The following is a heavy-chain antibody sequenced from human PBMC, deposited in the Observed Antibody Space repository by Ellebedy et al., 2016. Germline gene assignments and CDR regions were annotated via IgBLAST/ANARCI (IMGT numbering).Heavy chain of an antibody. CDR2: IYYSGST. D-gene: IGHD3-10*01. V-gene: IGHV4-39*07. Sequence: SETLSLTXTVSGGSISSSSYYWGWIRQPPGKGLEWIGSIYYSGSTYYNPSLKSRVTISVDTSKNQFSLKLSSVTAADTAVYYCARDWRGSSGLWFGESIVVPYAFDIWGQGTMVTVSS. CDR3: ARDWRGSSGLWFGESIVVPYAFDI. J-gene: IGHJ3*02. CDR1: GGSISSSSYY.